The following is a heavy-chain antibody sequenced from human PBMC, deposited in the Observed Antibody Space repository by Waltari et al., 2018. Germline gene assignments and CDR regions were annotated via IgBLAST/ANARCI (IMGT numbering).Heavy chain of an antibody. CDR3: VRGRLTTVATPWDF. J-gene: IGHJ1*01. CDR2: ISASGIYT. Sequence: EVQLVESGGGLVKSGGSLRLSRETSGFGFSNYGMNWVRQVPGKGLEWVSFISASGIYTYYKESLKGRITISRDNARNVLYLQMNGLRVEDTAIYYCVRGRLTTVATPWDFWGQGTLVTVSS. CDR1: GFGFSNYG. V-gene: IGHV3-21*02. D-gene: IGHD4-17*01.